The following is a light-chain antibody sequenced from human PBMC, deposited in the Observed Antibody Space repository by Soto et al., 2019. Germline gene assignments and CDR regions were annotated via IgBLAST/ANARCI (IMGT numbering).Light chain of an antibody. J-gene: IGKJ4*02. CDR1: QSVSSSY. CDR2: GAS. Sequence: ELLLTQSPGQLSLSPGERATLACRASQSVSSSYLAWYQQKPGQAPRLLIYGASSMATGIPDRFSGSGSGTDFTLTISRLEPEDFAAYYCQQYAYDSRTFGEGTKVDIK. V-gene: IGKV3-20*01. CDR3: QQYAYDSRT.